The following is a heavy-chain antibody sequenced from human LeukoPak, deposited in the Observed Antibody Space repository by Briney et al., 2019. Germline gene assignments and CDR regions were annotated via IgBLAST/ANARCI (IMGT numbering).Heavy chain of an antibody. CDR3: AREGYCSSTSCHPL. D-gene: IGHD2-2*01. CDR1: GGSFSGYY. V-gene: IGHV4-34*01. CDR2: INHSGST. J-gene: IGHJ4*02. Sequence: SETLSLTCAVYGGSFSGYYWSWLRQPPGKGLEWIGEINHSGSTNYNPSLKSRVTISVDTSKNQFSLKLSSVTAADTAVYYCAREGYCSSTSCHPLWGQGTLVTVSS.